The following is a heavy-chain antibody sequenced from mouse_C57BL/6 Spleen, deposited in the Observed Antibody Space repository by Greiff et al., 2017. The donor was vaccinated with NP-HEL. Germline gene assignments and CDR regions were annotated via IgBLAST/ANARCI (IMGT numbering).Heavy chain of an antibody. CDR3: ARGYYDYDPWFAY. Sequence: VQLQESGAELAKPGASVKLSCKASGYTFTSYWMHWVKQRPGQGLEWIGYINPSSGYTKYNQKFKDKATLTVDKSSSTAYMQLSSLTYEDSAVYYCARGYYDYDPWFAYWGQGTLVTVSA. J-gene: IGHJ3*01. CDR1: GYTFTSYW. D-gene: IGHD2-4*01. CDR2: INPSSGYT. V-gene: IGHV1-7*01.